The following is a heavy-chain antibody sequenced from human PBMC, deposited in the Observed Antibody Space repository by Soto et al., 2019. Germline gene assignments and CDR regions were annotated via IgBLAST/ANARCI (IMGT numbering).Heavy chain of an antibody. CDR3: ATQGPTLTAQYNWFDP. CDR1: GYTFTSYD. J-gene: IGHJ5*02. V-gene: IGHV1-8*01. CDR2: MNPNSGNT. Sequence: QVQLVQSGAEVKKPGASVKVSCKASGYTFTSYDINWVRQATGQGLEWMGWMNPNSGNTGYAQKFQGRVTMTRNTSISTAYMELSSLRSEDTAVYYCATQGPTLTAQYNWFDPWGQGTLVTVSS. D-gene: IGHD4-17*01.